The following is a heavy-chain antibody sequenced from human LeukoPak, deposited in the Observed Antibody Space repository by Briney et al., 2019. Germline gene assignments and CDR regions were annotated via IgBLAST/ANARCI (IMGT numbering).Heavy chain of an antibody. Sequence: GGSLRLSCAASGFTFSSYSMNWVRQALGKGLEWVSAISGSGGSTYYADSVKGRFTISRDNPKNTLYLQMNTLRAEDTAVYYCAKGGYCSGGSCQHDAFDIWGQGTMVTVSS. CDR3: AKGGYCSGGSCQHDAFDI. CDR1: GFTFSSYS. D-gene: IGHD2-15*01. J-gene: IGHJ3*02. V-gene: IGHV3-23*01. CDR2: ISGSGGST.